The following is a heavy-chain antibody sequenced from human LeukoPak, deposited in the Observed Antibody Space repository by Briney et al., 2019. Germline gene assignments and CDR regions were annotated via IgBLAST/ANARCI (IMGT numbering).Heavy chain of an antibody. J-gene: IGHJ6*03. CDR3: ARGIGSYPLLWFGESHFYYYYYYMDV. CDR1: GGSISSSSYY. D-gene: IGHD3-10*01. V-gene: IGHV4-39*07. Sequence: SETLSLTCTVSGGSISSSSYYWGWIRQPPGKGLEWIGSIYNRGSTYYNPSLKSRVTISVDTSKNQFSLKLSSVTAADTAVYYCARGIGSYPLLWFGESHFYYYYYYMDVWGKGTTVTVSS. CDR2: IYNRGST.